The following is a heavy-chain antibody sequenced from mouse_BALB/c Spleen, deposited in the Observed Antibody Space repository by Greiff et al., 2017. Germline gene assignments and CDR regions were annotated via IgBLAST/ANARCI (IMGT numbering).Heavy chain of an antibody. D-gene: IGHD4-1*01. CDR3: ARSAGAGWFAY. J-gene: IGHJ3*01. CDR1: GYTFTSYS. CDR2: INPSSGYT. V-gene: IGHV1-4*01. Sequence: VQLQQSGAELVRPGASVKMSCKASGYTFTSYSMHWVKQRPGQGLEWIGYINPSSGYTNYNQKFKDKATLTADKSSSTAYMQLSSLTSEDSAVYYCARSAGAGWFAYWGQGTLVTVSA.